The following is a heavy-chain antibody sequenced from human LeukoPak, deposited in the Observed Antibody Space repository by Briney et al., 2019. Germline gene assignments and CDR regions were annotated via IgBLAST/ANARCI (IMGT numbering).Heavy chain of an antibody. Sequence: ASEKVSCKASGYTFTGYYMHWVRQAPGQGLEWMGRTNPNSGGTNYAQKFQGRVTMTRDTSISTAYMELSRLRSDDTAVYYCARESDIVLMVYAMPYFDYWGQGTLVTVSS. V-gene: IGHV1-2*06. CDR3: ARESDIVLMVYAMPYFDY. J-gene: IGHJ4*02. CDR2: TNPNSGGT. CDR1: GYTFTGYY. D-gene: IGHD2-8*01.